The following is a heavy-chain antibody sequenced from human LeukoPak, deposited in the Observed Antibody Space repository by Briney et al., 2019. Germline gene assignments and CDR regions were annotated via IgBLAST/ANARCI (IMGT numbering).Heavy chain of an antibody. D-gene: IGHD6-19*01. CDR3: AKGKGLGPSSGWYPFDY. CDR1: GFTFSGSA. V-gene: IGHV3-73*01. Sequence: PGGSLRLSCAASGFTFSGSAMHWVRQASGKGLEWVGRIRSKANSYATAYAASVKGRFTISRDDSKNTAYLQMNSLKTEDTAVYYCAKGKGLGPSSGWYPFDYWGQGTLVTVSS. J-gene: IGHJ4*02. CDR2: IRSKANSYAT.